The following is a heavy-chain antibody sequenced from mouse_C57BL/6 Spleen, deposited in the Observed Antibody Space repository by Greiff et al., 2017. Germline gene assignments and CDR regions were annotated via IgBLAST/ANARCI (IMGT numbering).Heavy chain of an antibody. CDR2: ISDGGSYT. Sequence: EVHLVESGGGLVKPGGSLKLSCAASGFTFSSYAMSWVRQTPEKRLEWVATISDGGSYTYYPDNVKGRFTISRDNAKNNLYLQMSHLKSEDTAMYYGARDRGYYGSSPWYFDVWGTGTTVTVSS. CDR1: GFTFSSYA. CDR3: ARDRGYYGSSPWYFDV. J-gene: IGHJ1*03. D-gene: IGHD1-1*01. V-gene: IGHV5-4*01.